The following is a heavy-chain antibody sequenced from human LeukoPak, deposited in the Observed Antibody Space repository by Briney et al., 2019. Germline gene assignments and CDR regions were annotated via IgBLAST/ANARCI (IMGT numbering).Heavy chain of an antibody. V-gene: IGHV4-38-2*01. CDR3: ARLHYYYYMDV. J-gene: IGHJ6*03. Sequence: SETLSLTCAVSGYSICSGYYWGWIRQPPGKGLEWIGSIYHSGSTYYNPSLKSRVTISVDTSKNQFSLKLSSVTAADTAVYYCARLHYYYYMDVWGKGTTVTVSS. CDR1: GYSICSGYY. CDR2: IYHSGST.